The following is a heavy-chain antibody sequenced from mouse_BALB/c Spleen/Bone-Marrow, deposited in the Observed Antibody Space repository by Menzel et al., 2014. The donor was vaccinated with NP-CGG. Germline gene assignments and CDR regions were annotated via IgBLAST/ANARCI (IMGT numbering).Heavy chain of an antibody. V-gene: IGHV1-5*01. CDR1: GYSFTNYW. J-gene: IGHJ1*01. D-gene: IGHD1-1*01. CDR2: IYPGNSDT. CDR3: TRFGSSYDWYFDV. Sequence: VQLQQSGTVLARPGASVKMSCKASGYSFTNYWLHWVKQRPGQGLEWIGAIYPGNSDTSYNQKFKGKAKLTAVTSASTAYMELSSLTNGDSAVYYCTRFGSSYDWYFDVWGAGTTVTVSS.